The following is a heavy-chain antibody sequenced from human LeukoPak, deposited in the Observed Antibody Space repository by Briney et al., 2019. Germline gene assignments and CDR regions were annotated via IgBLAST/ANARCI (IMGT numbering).Heavy chain of an antibody. CDR3: ARDPYGDYYMDY. Sequence: ASVKVSCKASGYTFTGYYMHWVRQAPGQGLEWMGRINPNSGGTNYAQKFQGRVTMTRDTSISTAYMELSRLRSDDTAVYYCARDPYGDYYMDYWGQGTLVTVSS. D-gene: IGHD4-17*01. CDR2: INPNSGGT. CDR1: GYTFTGYY. J-gene: IGHJ4*02. V-gene: IGHV1-2*06.